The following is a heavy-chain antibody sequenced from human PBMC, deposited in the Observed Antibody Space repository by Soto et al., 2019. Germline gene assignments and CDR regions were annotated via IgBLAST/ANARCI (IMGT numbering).Heavy chain of an antibody. CDR1: GGSFSGYY. J-gene: IGHJ6*02. CDR2: INQSGST. CDR3: TRGYLRFLDWRMGYYSYYGMDV. V-gene: IGHV4-34*01. Sequence: SETLSLTXAVYGGSFSGYYWSWIRQRPGPGMEWIGEINQSGSTNYNPSLKSRVTISVDTSKNQFSLKLSSVTAADTAVYYCTRGYLRFLDWRMGYYSYYGMDVWGQGTTVTVSS. D-gene: IGHD3-3*01.